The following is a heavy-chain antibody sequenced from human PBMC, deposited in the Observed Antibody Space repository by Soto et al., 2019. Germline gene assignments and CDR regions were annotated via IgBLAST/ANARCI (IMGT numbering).Heavy chain of an antibody. J-gene: IGHJ4*02. CDR2: ISSSGSNT. CDR1: GFTFGDYY. V-gene: IGHV3-11*01. D-gene: IGHD3-16*01. CDR3: ARAPKGGVFDF. Sequence: GGSLRLSCAASGFTFGDYYMSWIRQTPGKGLEWVSYISSSGSNTYYAESMKGRFRISRDSANNSLYLQMNSLRAEDTAVYYCARAPKGGVFDFWGQGALVTVSS.